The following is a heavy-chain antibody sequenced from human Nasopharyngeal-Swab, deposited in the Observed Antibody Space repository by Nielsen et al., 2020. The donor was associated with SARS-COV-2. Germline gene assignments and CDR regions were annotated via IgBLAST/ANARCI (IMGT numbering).Heavy chain of an antibody. D-gene: IGHD3-22*01. V-gene: IGHV3-11*01. Sequence: GGSLRLSCAASGFTFSDYYMSWIRQAPGKGLEWVSCISSSGSTIYYADSVKGRFTISRDNAKNSLYLQMNSLRAEDTAVYYCARTYYYDSSGYYYVWFDPWGQGTLVTVSS. CDR1: GFTFSDYY. J-gene: IGHJ5*02. CDR2: ISSSGSTI. CDR3: ARTYYYDSSGYYYVWFDP.